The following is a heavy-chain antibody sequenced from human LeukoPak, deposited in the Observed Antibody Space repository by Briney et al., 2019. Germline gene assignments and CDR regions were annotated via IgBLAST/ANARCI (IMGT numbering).Heavy chain of an antibody. V-gene: IGHV4-4*07. CDR1: GGSISSYY. D-gene: IGHD3-10*01. J-gene: IGHJ4*02. CDR3: ARAIWYGSGTTAFDY. Sequence: SETLSLTCTVSGGSISSYYWSWIRQPAGKGLEWIGRIYNSGSTNYNTNYNPSLSSRVTMSVDTSKNQFSLKLNSVPAADTAVYFCARAIWYGSGTTAFDYWGQGTLVTVSS. CDR2: IYNSGST.